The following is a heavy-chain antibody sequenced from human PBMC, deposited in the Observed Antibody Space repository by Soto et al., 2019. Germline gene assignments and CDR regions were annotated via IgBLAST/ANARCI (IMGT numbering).Heavy chain of an antibody. V-gene: IGHV1-2*04. CDR1: GYTFTGYY. Sequence: ASVKVSCKASGYTFTGYYMHWVRQAPGQGLEWMGWINPNSGGTNYAQKFQGWVTMTRDTSISTAYMELSRLRSDDTDGYYCARASTMTGDYYYYMDVWGKGTTVTVSS. CDR3: ARASTMTGDYYYYMDV. D-gene: IGHD3-9*01. J-gene: IGHJ6*03. CDR2: INPNSGGT.